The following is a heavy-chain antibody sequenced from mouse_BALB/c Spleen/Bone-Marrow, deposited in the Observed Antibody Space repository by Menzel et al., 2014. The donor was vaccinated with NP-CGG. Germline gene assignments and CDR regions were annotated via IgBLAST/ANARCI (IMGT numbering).Heavy chain of an antibody. J-gene: IGHJ3*01. CDR1: GYTFTSYW. V-gene: IGHV1S22*01. CDR2: IYPGSGST. Sequence: LQQSGSELVRPGASVKLSCKASGYTFTSYWMHWVKQRHGQGLEWIGNIYPGSGSTNYDEKFKSKGTLTVDTSSSTACMHLSSLTSEDSAVYYCTREDYRYDWFAYWGQGTLVTVSA. D-gene: IGHD2-14*01. CDR3: TREDYRYDWFAY.